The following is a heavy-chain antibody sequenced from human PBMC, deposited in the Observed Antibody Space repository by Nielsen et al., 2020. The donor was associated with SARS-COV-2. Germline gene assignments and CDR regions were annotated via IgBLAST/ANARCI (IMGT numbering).Heavy chain of an antibody. CDR2: ISSSSSYI. CDR1: GFTFSSYS. CDR3: ATSRGSDY. V-gene: IGHV3-21*01. J-gene: IGHJ4*02. D-gene: IGHD3-10*01. Sequence: GSLKISCAASGFTFSSYSMNWVRQAPGKGLEWVSSISSSSSYIYYADSVKGRFTISRDNAKNSLYLQMNSLRAEDTAVYYCATSRGSDYWGQGTLVTVSS.